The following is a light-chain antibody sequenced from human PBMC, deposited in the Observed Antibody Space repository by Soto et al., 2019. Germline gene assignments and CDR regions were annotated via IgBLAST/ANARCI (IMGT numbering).Light chain of an antibody. CDR3: QQRSNWPLT. CDR2: RAA. Sequence: EIVLTQSPGTLSLSPGERATLSCRASQSVRNSHLAWYQQKPGQPPRLLISRAASRAPGIPARFSGSGSGTDFTLTISSLEPEDFAVYYCQQRSNWPLTFGGGTKV. V-gene: IGKV3D-20*02. CDR1: QSVRNSH. J-gene: IGKJ4*01.